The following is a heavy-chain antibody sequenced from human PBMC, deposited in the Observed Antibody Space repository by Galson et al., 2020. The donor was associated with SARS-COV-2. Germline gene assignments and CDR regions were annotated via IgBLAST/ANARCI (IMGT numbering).Heavy chain of an antibody. CDR3: AKDIGDSSGGMDY. CDR2: LSWNSGSI. J-gene: IGHJ4*02. CDR1: GFTFDDYA. V-gene: IGHV3-9*01. D-gene: IGHD6-19*01. Sequence: TGGSLRLSCAASGFTFDDYAMHWVRQAPGKGLEWVSGLSWNSGSIGYADSVKGRFTISRDNAKNSLYLQMNSLRAEDTALYYCAKDIGDSSGGMDYWCQGTLVIVSS.